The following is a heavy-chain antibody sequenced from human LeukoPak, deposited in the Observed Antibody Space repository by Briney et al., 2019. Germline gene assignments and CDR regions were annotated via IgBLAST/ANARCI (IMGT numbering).Heavy chain of an antibody. J-gene: IGHJ4*02. CDR2: INYSGSS. Sequence: PSETLSLTCIVSGDSISSDYWIWIRQSPGKGLEWIGYINYSGSSDYKHSLKSRVTISVDRSKNQVSLRMRSVTAAATAVYYCARLDCISDTCYNYWALGALVTVS. CDR3: ARLDCISDTCYNY. D-gene: IGHD2-21*01. V-gene: IGHV4-59*08. CDR1: GDSISSDY.